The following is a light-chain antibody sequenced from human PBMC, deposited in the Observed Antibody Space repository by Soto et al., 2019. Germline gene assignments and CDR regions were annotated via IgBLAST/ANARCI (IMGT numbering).Light chain of an antibody. CDR2: AAS. J-gene: IGKJ2*01. CDR3: QQRSNWPYP. V-gene: IGKV3-11*01. CDR1: QSVSSY. Sequence: EIVLTQSPGTLSLSPGERATLSCRASQSVSSYLGWYQQKPGQAPRLLIYAASNRATGIPARFSGSGSGTDFTLTISSLVPEDVAVYYCQQRSNWPYPFGQGTKLEI.